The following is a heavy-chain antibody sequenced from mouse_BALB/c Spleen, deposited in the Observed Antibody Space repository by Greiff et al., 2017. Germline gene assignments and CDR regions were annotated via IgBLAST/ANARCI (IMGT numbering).Heavy chain of an antibody. CDR3: ARQTEVPYYYAMDY. D-gene: IGHD2-14*01. Sequence: EVMLVESGGDLVKPGGSLKLSCAASGFTFSSYGMSWVRQTPDKRLEWVATISSGGSYTYYPDSVKGRFTISRDNAKNTLYLQMSSLKSEDTAMYYCARQTEVPYYYAMDYWGQGTSVTVSS. CDR1: GFTFSSYG. CDR2: ISSGGSYT. V-gene: IGHV5-6*01. J-gene: IGHJ4*01.